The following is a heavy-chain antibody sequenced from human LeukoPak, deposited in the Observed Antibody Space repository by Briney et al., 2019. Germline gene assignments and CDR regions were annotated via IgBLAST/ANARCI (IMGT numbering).Heavy chain of an antibody. CDR1: GGSISSSSYY. CDR3: ARHLRDSSGYRPYSFDY. V-gene: IGHV4-39*01. J-gene: IGHJ4*02. CDR2: IYYSGST. Sequence: SETLSLTCTVSGGSISSSSYYWGWIRQPPGKGLEWIGSIYYSGSTYYNPSLKSRVTISVDTSKNQYSLKLSSVTAADTAVDYCARHLRDSSGYRPYSFDYWGQGTLVTVSS. D-gene: IGHD3-22*01.